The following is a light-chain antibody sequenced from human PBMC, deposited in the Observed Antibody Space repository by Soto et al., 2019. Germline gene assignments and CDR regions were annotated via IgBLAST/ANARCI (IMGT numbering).Light chain of an antibody. CDR3: SSYAGSSNV. J-gene: IGLJ1*01. V-gene: IGLV2-8*01. CDR1: TSDVGGYNY. Sequence: QSPLTQPPSASGSPGQSVAISCTGTTSDVGGYNYVSWYQQHPGKAPKLMIYEVNKRPSGVPDRFSGSKSGNTASLTVSGLQAEDEADYYCSSYAGSSNVFGTGTKLTLL. CDR2: EVN.